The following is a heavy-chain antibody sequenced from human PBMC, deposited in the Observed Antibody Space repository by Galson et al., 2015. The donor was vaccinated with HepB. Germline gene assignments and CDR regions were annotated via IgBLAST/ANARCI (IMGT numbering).Heavy chain of an antibody. D-gene: IGHD3-16*01. J-gene: IGHJ6*02. CDR3: ARHSDEQRPPFYYYYGMDV. Sequence: QSGAEVKKPGESLKISCKGSGYSFTSYWITWVRQMPGKGLEWMGRIDPSDSYTNYGPPFEGHVTISTDKAISTSYLQWSSLKASDTAMYYCARHSDEQRPPFYYYYGMDVWGQGTTVTVSS. CDR1: GYSFTSYW. CDR2: IDPSDSYT. V-gene: IGHV5-10-1*01.